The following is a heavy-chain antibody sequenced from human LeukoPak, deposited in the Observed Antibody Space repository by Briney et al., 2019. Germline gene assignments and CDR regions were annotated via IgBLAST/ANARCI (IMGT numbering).Heavy chain of an antibody. CDR3: ASTPGYSSGWYYFDY. J-gene: IGHJ4*02. CDR2: ISSSSSYI. V-gene: IGHV3-21*01. D-gene: IGHD6-19*01. Sequence: PGGSLRLSCAASGFTFSSYSMNWVRQAPGKGLEWVSSISSSSSYIYYADSVKGRFTISKDNAKNSLYLKMNSLRAEDTAVYYCASTPGYSSGWYYFDYWGQGTLVTVSS. CDR1: GFTFSSYS.